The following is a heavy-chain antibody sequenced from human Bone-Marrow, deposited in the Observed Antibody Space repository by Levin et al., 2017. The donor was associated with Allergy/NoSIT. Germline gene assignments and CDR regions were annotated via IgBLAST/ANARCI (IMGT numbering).Heavy chain of an antibody. D-gene: IGHD3-10*01. CDR2: ISGSGGST. CDR3: AKSRGAGYYYAMDG. CDR1: GFTFSSYA. J-gene: IGHJ6*02. V-gene: IGHV3-23*01. Sequence: VGSLRLSCAASGFTFSSYAMSWVRQAPGKGLEWVSGISGSGGSTSHADSVKGRFTISRDNSKNTLDLQLNSLRAEDTAVYYCAKSRGAGYYYAMDGWGQGTTVTVSS.